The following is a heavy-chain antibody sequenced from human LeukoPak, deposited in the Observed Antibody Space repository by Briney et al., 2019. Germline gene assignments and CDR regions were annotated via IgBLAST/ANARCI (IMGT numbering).Heavy chain of an antibody. CDR3: ARDEGSEVPTIRGFDL. CDR1: GFAFSTYW. J-gene: IGHJ4*02. D-gene: IGHD3-10*01. Sequence: EGSLRLSCAASGFAFSTYWVHGVRHVPGKGLVWVSSINRDGSATYYADSVRGRFTISRDNAKNTLYLQMKSLRAEDTAVFYCARDEGSEVPTIRGFDLWGQGTLVSVSS. CDR2: INRDGSAT. V-gene: IGHV3-74*01.